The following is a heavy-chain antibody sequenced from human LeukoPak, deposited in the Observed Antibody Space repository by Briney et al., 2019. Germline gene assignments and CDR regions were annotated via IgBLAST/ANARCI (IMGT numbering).Heavy chain of an antibody. CDR2: ISYRGST. D-gene: IGHD3-22*01. Sequence: SETLSLTCTVSGGSLSGSHWSWIRQPPGRALEWIGYISYRGSTNYNPSLKSRVTISLDMPKNQFSLRLSAVNAADTAIYYCVRGYFDSDGYSNPFDPWGQGTLVTVSP. V-gene: IGHV4-59*01. J-gene: IGHJ5*02. CDR3: VRGYFDSDGYSNPFDP. CDR1: GGSLSGSH.